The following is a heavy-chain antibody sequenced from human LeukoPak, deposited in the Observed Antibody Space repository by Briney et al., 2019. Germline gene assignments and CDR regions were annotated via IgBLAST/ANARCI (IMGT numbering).Heavy chain of an antibody. CDR2: INPSGGST. D-gene: IGHD1-1*01. CDR3: ARDEGGRTDY. J-gene: IGHJ4*02. Sequence: ASVKVSCKVSGYTLTELSMHWVRQAPGQGLEWMGIINPSGGSTSYAQKFQGRVTMTRDTSTSTVYMELSSLRSEDTAVYYCARDEGGRTDYWGQGTLVTVSS. CDR1: GYTLTELS. V-gene: IGHV1-46*01.